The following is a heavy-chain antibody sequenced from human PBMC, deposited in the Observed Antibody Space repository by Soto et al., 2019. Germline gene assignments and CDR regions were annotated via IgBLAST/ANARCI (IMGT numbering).Heavy chain of an antibody. CDR2: IYDSGST. CDR1: GGSINNYY. CDR3: AREHGFSYGLNYFDP. Sequence: SETLSLTCTVSGGSINNYYWSWIRQPPGKGLEWIGYIYDSGSTNYNPSLKSRVTMSVDTSKNQFSLNLSSVTAADTAVYYCAREHGFSYGLNYFDPWGQGALVTVSS. V-gene: IGHV4-59*01. D-gene: IGHD5-18*01. J-gene: IGHJ5*02.